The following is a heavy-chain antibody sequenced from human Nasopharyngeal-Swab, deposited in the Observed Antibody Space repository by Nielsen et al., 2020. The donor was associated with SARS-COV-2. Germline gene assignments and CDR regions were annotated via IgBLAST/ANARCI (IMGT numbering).Heavy chain of an antibody. D-gene: IGHD5-12*01. Sequence: WVRQAPGQGLEWMGRINPNSGGTNYAQKFQGRVTMTRGTSISTAYMELSRLRSDDTAVYYCARILSGYDRYYFDYWGQGTLVTVSS. CDR3: ARILSGYDRYYFDY. V-gene: IGHV1-2*06. CDR2: INPNSGGT. J-gene: IGHJ4*02.